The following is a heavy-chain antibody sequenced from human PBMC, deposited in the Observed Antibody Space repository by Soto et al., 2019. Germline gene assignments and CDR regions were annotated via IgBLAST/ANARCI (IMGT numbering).Heavy chain of an antibody. CDR2: IYYSGST. V-gene: IGHV4-31*03. CDR1: GGSISSGGYY. D-gene: IGHD2-2*01. J-gene: IGHJ6*02. CDR3: ARGGYDQLLTYYYYYGMDV. Sequence: LSLTCTVSGGSISSGGYYWSWIRQHPGKGLEWIGYIYYSGSTYYNPSLKSRVTISVDTSKNQFSLKLSSVTAADTAVYYCARGGYDQLLTYYYYYGMDVWGQGTTVTVSS.